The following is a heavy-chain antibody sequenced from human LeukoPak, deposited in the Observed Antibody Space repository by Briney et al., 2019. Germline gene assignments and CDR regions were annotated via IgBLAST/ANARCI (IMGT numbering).Heavy chain of an antibody. CDR1: GFTFSNGW. CDR3: ARRYYGSGSYYNWFDP. D-gene: IGHD3-10*01. Sequence: GGSLRLSCAASGFTFSNGWMSWVRQAPGKGLEWVGRIISKTDGGATDYAAPVKGRFTISRDDSKNTVYLQMNSLKTEDTAMYYCARRYYGSGSYYNWFDPWGQGTLVTVSS. V-gene: IGHV3-15*01. J-gene: IGHJ5*02. CDR2: IISKTDGGAT.